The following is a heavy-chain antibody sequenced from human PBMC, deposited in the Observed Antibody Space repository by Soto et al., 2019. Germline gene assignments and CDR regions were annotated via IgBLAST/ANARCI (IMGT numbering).Heavy chain of an antibody. CDR3: ARAREGGYGGYVAPLEF. D-gene: IGHD5-12*01. Sequence: VQLVQSGAEVKKAGEPLRISCKASGYDFTIYWIAWVRQMSGGGLEWMGNIYPDGSDANYNPSFQGQVTFSVDKSVSTAYVQWTTRKASDTAIYYCARAREGGYGGYVAPLEFWGQGTPVTVSS. J-gene: IGHJ4*02. CDR2: IYPDGSDA. V-gene: IGHV5-51*01. CDR1: GYDFTIYW.